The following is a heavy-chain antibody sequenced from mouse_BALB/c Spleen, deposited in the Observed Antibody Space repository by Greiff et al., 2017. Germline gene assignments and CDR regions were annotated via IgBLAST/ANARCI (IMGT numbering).Heavy chain of an antibody. V-gene: IGHV2-9*02. CDR3: ASYDGYGYYAMDY. D-gene: IGHD2-3*01. J-gene: IGHJ4*01. CDR2: IWAGGST. Sequence: QVQLQQSGPGLVAPSQSLSITCTVSGFSLTSYGVHWVRQPPGKGLEWLGVIWAGGSTNYNSALMSRLSISKDNSKSQVFLKMNSLQTDDTAMYYCASYDGYGYYAMDYWGQGTSVTVSS. CDR1: GFSLTSYG.